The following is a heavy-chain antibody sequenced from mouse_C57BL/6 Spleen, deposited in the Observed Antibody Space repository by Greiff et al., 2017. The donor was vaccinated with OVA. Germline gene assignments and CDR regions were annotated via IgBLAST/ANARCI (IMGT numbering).Heavy chain of an antibody. D-gene: IGHD3-2*02. CDR2: INYDGSST. CDR1: GFTFSDYY. CDR3: ARDGDSSGYLDY. J-gene: IGHJ2*01. V-gene: IGHV5-16*01. Sequence: EVQLVESEGGLVQPGSSMKLSCTASGFTFSDYYMAWVRQVPEKGLEWVANINYDGSSTYYLDSLKSRFIISRDNAKNILYLQMSSLKSEDTATYYCARDGDSSGYLDYWGQGTTLTVSS.